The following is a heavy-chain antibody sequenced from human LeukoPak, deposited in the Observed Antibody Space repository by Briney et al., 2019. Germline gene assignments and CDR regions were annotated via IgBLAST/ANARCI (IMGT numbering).Heavy chain of an antibody. J-gene: IGHJ4*02. CDR1: GFTFSSYA. CDR3: AKDRDITILGVVSILDY. Sequence: GGSLRLSSAAFGFTFSSYAMNWVRQAPGKGLGWVSVISGSGGSKYYADSVKGRFTISRDNSKNTLYLQMNRLRAEDTAVYYCAKDRDITILGVVSILDYWGQGTLVTVSS. CDR2: ISGSGGSK. V-gene: IGHV3-23*01. D-gene: IGHD3-3*01.